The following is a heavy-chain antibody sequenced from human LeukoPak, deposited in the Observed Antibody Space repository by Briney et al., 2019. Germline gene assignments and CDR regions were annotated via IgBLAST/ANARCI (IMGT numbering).Heavy chain of an antibody. CDR1: GGSISSYY. CDR3: ARGRYYYYMDV. V-gene: IGHV4-4*09. J-gene: IGHJ6*03. CDR2: IYTSGST. Sequence: PSETPSLTCTVSGGSISSYYWSWIRQPPGKGLEWIGYIYTSGSTNYNPSLKSRVTISVDTSKNQFSLKLSSVTAADTAVYYCARGRYYYYMDVWGKGTTVTVSS.